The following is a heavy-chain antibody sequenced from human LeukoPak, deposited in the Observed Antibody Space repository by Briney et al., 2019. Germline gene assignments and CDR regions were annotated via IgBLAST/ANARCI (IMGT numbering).Heavy chain of an antibody. CDR2: ISSSGSTI. Sequence: GGSLRLSCAASGFTFSSYEMNWVRQAPGKGLEWVSYISSSGSTIYYADSVKGRFTISRDNAKNSLYLQMSSLRAEDTAVYYCARDRAAGRGLYYYYYYMDVWGKGTTVTVSS. CDR1: GFTFSSYE. D-gene: IGHD6-13*01. J-gene: IGHJ6*03. V-gene: IGHV3-48*03. CDR3: ARDRAAGRGLYYYYYYMDV.